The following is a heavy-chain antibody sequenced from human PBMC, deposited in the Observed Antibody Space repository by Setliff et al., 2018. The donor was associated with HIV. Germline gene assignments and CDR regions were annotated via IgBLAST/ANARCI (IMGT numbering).Heavy chain of an antibody. CDR3: ARARTIGVSAVFFDP. CDR1: GGSMSSGSYS. J-gene: IGHJ5*02. Sequence: SETLSLTCSVSGGSMSSGSYSWTWLRQPAGKEPELIGHVYVAGTVIYNPSLASRLTISIVPSKNQFSLDLTSVTAADTGKYYCARARTIGVSAVFFDPWGQGIPGTVSS. V-gene: IGHV4-61*09. D-gene: IGHD3-3*01. CDR2: VYVAGTV.